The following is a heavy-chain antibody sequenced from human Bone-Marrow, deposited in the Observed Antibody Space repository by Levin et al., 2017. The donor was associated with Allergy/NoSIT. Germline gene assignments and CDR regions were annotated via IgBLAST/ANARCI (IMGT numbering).Heavy chain of an antibody. V-gene: IGHV3-7*01. CDR3: ARDTYRFFDF. D-gene: IGHD2/OR15-2a*01. CDR2: IKEDGTDK. CDR1: GFTFRSYW. J-gene: IGHJ4*02. Sequence: GESLKISCAASGFTFRSYWMTWVRQAPGKGLEWVATIKEDGTDKYYVDSVKGRFTISRDNAKNSLFLQMNSLRAEDTAAYYCARDTYRFFDFWGQGTLVTVSS.